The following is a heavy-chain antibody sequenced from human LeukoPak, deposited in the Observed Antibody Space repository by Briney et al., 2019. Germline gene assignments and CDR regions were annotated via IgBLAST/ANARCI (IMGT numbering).Heavy chain of an antibody. D-gene: IGHD6-13*01. CDR1: GFPFSSYG. CDR3: ARATYSSAWYSRYFEL. Sequence: GGSLRLSCAASGFPFSSYGMHWVRQAPGKGLEWVAFIPYDGSDKFYADSVKGRFTISRENAKNSLYLQMNSLRAGDTAVYYCARATYSSAWYSRYFELWGRGTLGTVSS. V-gene: IGHV3-30*02. CDR2: IPYDGSDK. J-gene: IGHJ2*01.